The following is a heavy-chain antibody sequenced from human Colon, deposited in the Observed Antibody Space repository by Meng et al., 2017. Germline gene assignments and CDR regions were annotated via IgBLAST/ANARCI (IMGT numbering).Heavy chain of an antibody. J-gene: IGHJ3*02. CDR1: GFTFGDYA. CDR3: TRDTFPMVRGVIITPGYAFDI. Sequence: GESLKISCTASGFTFGDYAMSWFRQAPGKGLEWGGFIRSKAYGGTTEYAASGKGRFTISRDDSKSIAYLQMNSLKTEDTAVYYCTRDTFPMVRGVIITPGYAFDIWGQGTMVTVSS. D-gene: IGHD3-10*01. V-gene: IGHV3-49*03. CDR2: IRSKAYGGTT.